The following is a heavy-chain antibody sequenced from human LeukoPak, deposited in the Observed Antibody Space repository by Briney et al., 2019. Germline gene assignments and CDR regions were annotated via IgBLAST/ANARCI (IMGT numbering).Heavy chain of an antibody. D-gene: IGHD2-15*01. Sequence: GESLKSSCKGSGYSFTNYWIGWVRKMPGKGQEWVGIIYPGDSDTRYSPSFQGQVTISADKSISTAYLQWISLKASDTAMYYCARFHAATDERDVWGQGTTVTVSS. J-gene: IGHJ6*02. V-gene: IGHV5-51*01. CDR3: ARFHAATDERDV. CDR1: GYSFTNYW. CDR2: IYPGDSDT.